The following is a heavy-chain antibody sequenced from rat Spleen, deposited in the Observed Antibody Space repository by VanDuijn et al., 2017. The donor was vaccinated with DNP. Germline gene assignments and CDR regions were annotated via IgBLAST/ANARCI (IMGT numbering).Heavy chain of an antibody. V-gene: IGHV3-1*01. CDR3: ARSSSILDYFDY. D-gene: IGHD1-6*01. CDR1: DYSITSNY. J-gene: IGHJ2*01. Sequence: EMQLQESGPGLVRPSQSLSLTCSVTDYSITSNYWAWIRKFPGNKMEWIGHISYSGSTIYPPSLKSRISITRDPSKNQFFLQLNSVITEDTATYYCARSSSILDYFDYWGQGVMVTVSS. CDR2: ISYSGST.